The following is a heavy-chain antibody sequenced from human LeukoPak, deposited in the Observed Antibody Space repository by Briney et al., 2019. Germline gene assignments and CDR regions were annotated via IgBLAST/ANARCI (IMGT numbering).Heavy chain of an antibody. CDR2: INHSGST. CDR1: GGSFSDYY. J-gene: IGHJ3*02. Sequence: SETLSLTCAVYGGSFSDYYWTWIRQPPGKGLEWIGEINHSGSTNYNPSLKSRVTISVDTSKKQFFLRLSSVTAADTAVYYCARFKRGPNAFDIWGQGTMVTVSS. CDR3: ARFKRGPNAFDI. V-gene: IGHV4-34*01. D-gene: IGHD3-16*01.